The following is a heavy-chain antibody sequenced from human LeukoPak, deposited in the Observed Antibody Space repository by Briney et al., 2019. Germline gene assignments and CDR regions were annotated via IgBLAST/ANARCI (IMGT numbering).Heavy chain of an antibody. V-gene: IGHV3-66*02. D-gene: IGHD5/OR15-5a*01. CDR1: GFTVSSNY. CDR2: IYSGGST. Sequence: GGSLRLSCAASGFTVSSNYMSWVRQAPGKGLEWVSIIYSGGSTFYADSVKGRFTVSRDNSENTLFLQMKSLRHEDTAVYYCARDWSAAVYAPFDYWGQGTLVTVSS. CDR3: ARDWSAAVYAPFDY. J-gene: IGHJ4*02.